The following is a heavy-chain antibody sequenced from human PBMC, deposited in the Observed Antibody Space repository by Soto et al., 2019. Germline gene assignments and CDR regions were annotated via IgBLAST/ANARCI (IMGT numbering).Heavy chain of an antibody. V-gene: IGHV3-30-3*01. J-gene: IGHJ4*02. D-gene: IGHD2-15*01. Sequence: QVQLVESGGGVVQPGRSLRLSCAASGFTFSSFAIHWVRQAPGKGLEWVASILYDGSNKYYADSVKGRFTISRDNSKNTVYLQMNFLRHEDTAVYHCAKVTKASGHFDYWGQGTQVTVSS. CDR1: GFTFSSFA. CDR3: AKVTKASGHFDY. CDR2: ILYDGSNK.